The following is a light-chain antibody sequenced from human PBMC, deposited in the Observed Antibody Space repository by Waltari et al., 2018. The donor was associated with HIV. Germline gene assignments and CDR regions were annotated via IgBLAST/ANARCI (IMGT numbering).Light chain of an antibody. V-gene: IGLV2-23*02. Sequence: QSALTQPASVSGSPGQSITISCTGTSSNVGSDDLVSWYQQHPGEAPKLIIYEVTKRPPGFSNRFSGSKSGNTACLTICGLQAEDAADYYCCSCPRSGIRYVFGTGTKVTVL. CDR2: EVT. CDR3: CSCPRSGIRYV. J-gene: IGLJ1*01. CDR1: SSNVGSDDL.